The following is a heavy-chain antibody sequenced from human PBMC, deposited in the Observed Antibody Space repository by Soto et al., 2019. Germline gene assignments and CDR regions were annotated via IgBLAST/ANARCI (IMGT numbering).Heavy chain of an antibody. J-gene: IGHJ4*02. CDR1: GFTFSTPA. V-gene: IGHV3-30-3*01. Sequence: QVQLVESGGGVVQPGRSLRLSCAASGFTFSTPAMHWVRQAPGKGLECVAIVSFDGSNKYYADSVKGRFTISRDNSKNTLYLQMSGLTPENTDFSYCARDQTGITTAGGGRIDHWGQGTLFTVSS. CDR3: ARDQTGITTAGGGRIDH. D-gene: IGHD6-13*01. CDR2: VSFDGSNK.